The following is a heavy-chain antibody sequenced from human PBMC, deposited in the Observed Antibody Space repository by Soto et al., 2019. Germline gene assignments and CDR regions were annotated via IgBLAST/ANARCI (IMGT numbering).Heavy chain of an antibody. CDR1: GFSLTTVGAG. J-gene: IGHJ4*02. Sequence: QITLRESGPALVKPTQTLTLTCTFSGFSLTTVGAGVAWIRQPPGKALEWLALSYWDDDKIYSPSHKSRLTVTKDTSKNHVVFTRSNLDPTDTATYYCAHRHVSPAYLDFWGQGTLVTVSS. V-gene: IGHV2-5*02. CDR2: SYWDDDK. CDR3: AHRHVSPAYLDF.